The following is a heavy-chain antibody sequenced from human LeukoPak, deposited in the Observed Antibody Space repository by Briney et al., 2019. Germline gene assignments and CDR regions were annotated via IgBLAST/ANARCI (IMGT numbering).Heavy chain of an antibody. CDR2: ISSSSRTK. Sequence: GGPLRLSCAAPGFTFSSYEMNWVRQAPGKGLEGVSYISSSSRTKYNADSVKGRFTISRDNAKNSLYLQMNSLRTEDTAVYYCAELGITMIGGVWGKGTTVTISS. V-gene: IGHV3-48*03. CDR3: AELGITMIGGV. J-gene: IGHJ6*04. CDR1: GFTFSSYE. D-gene: IGHD3-10*02.